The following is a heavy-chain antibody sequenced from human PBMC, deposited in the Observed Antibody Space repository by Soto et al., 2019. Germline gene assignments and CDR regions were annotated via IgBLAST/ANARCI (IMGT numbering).Heavy chain of an antibody. CDR1: GFTFSSYA. J-gene: IGHJ5*02. CDR2: VSGSGDST. CDR3: AKDPRGYSANYGGPNWFHP. Sequence: EVQLLESGGGLVQPGGSLRLSCAASGFTFSSYAMSWVRQAPGKGLEWVSGVSGSGDSTYYADSVKGRFTISRDNSKNTLYLQKNSLRAEDTAVYYCAKDPRGYSANYGGPNWFHPWGQGTLVAVSS. V-gene: IGHV3-23*01. D-gene: IGHD1-26*01.